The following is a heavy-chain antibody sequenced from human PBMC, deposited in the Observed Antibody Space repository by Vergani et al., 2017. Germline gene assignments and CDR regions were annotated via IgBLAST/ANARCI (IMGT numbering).Heavy chain of an antibody. D-gene: IGHD6-6*01. CDR3: ARRFVSYFSSSRAPDAFDI. Sequence: QVQLQESGPGLVKPSETLSPTCTVPGSSISSYYWSWIRQPPGKGLEWIGYIYYSGSTNYNPSLKSRVTISVDTSKNQFSLKLSSVTAADTAVYYCARRFVSYFSSSRAPDAFDIWGQGTMVTVSS. J-gene: IGHJ3*02. CDR2: IYYSGST. CDR1: GSSISSYY. V-gene: IGHV4-59*08.